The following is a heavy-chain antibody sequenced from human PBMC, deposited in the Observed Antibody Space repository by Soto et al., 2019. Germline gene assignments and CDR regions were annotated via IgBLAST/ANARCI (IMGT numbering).Heavy chain of an antibody. CDR2: IYHSGST. Sequence: SETLSLTCAVSGGSISSSNWWSWVRQPPGKGLEWIGEIYHSGSTNYNPSLKSRVTISVDTSKNQFSLKLSSVTAADTAVYYCARLSQERHSSGWYWYFDYWGQGTLVT. D-gene: IGHD6-19*01. J-gene: IGHJ4*02. CDR1: GGSISSSNW. CDR3: ARLSQERHSSGWYWYFDY. V-gene: IGHV4-4*02.